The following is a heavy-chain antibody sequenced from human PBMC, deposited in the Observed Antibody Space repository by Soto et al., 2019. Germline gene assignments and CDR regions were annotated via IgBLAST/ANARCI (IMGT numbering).Heavy chain of an antibody. J-gene: IGHJ4*01. Sequence: GGSLRLSCAASGFIFDDYAMHWVRQVPGKGLEWVSGISWNSDDRSYADSVKGRFTISRDNAKNALYLQINSLRAEDTAFYYCENKNEFHFDYRGQGTLVTVSS. CDR2: ISWNSDDR. CDR1: GFIFDDYA. CDR3: ENKNEFHFDY. V-gene: IGHV3-9*01. D-gene: IGHD1-1*01.